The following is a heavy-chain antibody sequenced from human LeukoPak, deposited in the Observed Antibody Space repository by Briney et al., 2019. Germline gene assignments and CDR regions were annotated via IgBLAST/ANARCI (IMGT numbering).Heavy chain of an antibody. CDR3: AGARGNQKTATITGGGSLDY. J-gene: IGHJ4*02. V-gene: IGHV1-2*02. CDR2: INPNSGGT. Sequence: GASVKVSCKASGYTFTGYYMHWVRQAPGQGLEWVGWINPNSGGTNYAQKFQGRVTMTRDTSISTAYIELSRLSSDDTAVYYCAGARGNQKTATITGGGSLDYWGQGTLVTVSS. D-gene: IGHD1-14*01. CDR1: GYTFTGYY.